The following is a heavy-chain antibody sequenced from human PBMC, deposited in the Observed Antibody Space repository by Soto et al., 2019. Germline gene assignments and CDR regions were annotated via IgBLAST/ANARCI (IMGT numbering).Heavy chain of an antibody. CDR1: GFTVSSNY. Sequence: EVQLVESGGGLIQPGGSLRLSCAASGFTVSSNYMSWVRQAPGKGLEWVSVIYSGGSTYYADSVKGRFTISRDNSKNTLYLQTNSLRAEDTAVYYCARTTAGNGDYVDYWGQGTLVTVSS. V-gene: IGHV3-53*01. CDR2: IYSGGST. CDR3: ARTTAGNGDYVDY. J-gene: IGHJ4*02. D-gene: IGHD1-1*01.